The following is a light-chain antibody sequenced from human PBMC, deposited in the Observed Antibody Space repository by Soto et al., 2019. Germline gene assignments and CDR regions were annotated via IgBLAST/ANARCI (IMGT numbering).Light chain of an antibody. Sequence: DIQLTQSPSFLSASVGDRVTITCRASQGIDNSLAWYQQKPGNAPRLLIYDASTLQRGVPSIFSGSGSGTEFTLTISSLQPDDFATYYCQHYNSYSEAFGQGTKVDNK. V-gene: IGKV1-9*01. CDR2: DAS. J-gene: IGKJ1*01. CDR1: QGIDNS. CDR3: QHYNSYSEA.